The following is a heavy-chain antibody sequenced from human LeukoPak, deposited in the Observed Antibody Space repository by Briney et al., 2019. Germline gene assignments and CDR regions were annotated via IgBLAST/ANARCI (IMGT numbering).Heavy chain of an antibody. J-gene: IGHJ6*02. V-gene: IGHV3-30*18. CDR2: ISYDGSNK. CDR1: GFTFSSYG. CDR3: AKVGVPAAMAFYYYYGMDV. Sequence: QSGGSLRLSCAASGFTFSSYGMHWVRQAPGKGLEWVAVISYDGSNKYYADSVKGRFTISRDNSKNTLYLQINSLRAEDTAVYYCAKVGVPAAMAFYYYYGMDVWGQGTTVTVSS. D-gene: IGHD2-2*01.